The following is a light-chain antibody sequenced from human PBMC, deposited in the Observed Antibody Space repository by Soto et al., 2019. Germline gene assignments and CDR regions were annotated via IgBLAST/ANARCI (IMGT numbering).Light chain of an antibody. J-gene: IGKJ5*01. Sequence: DIQMTQSPSTLSASVGDRVTITCRPSQSVSTWLAWYQQKPGEAPNLLIYDASNLETGVPSRFSGSGSGTDFTFTISSLQPEDIATYYCQQYDNFPRAINFGQGTRLEIK. CDR1: QSVSTW. CDR3: QQYDNFPRAIN. V-gene: IGKV1-33*01. CDR2: DAS.